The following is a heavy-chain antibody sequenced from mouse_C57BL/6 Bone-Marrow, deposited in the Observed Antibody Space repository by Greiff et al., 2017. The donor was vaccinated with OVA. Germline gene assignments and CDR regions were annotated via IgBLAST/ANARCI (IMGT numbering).Heavy chain of an antibody. CDR1: GFNIKDDY. D-gene: IGHD2-14*01. Sequence: VQLQQSGAELVRPGASVKLSCTASGFNIKDDYMHWVKQRPEQGLEWIGWIDPENGDTEYASKFQGKATITADTSSNTAYLQLSSLTSEDTAVYYCTRVLSAWFAYWGQGTLVTVSA. CDR2: IDPENGDT. J-gene: IGHJ3*01. CDR3: TRVLSAWFAY. V-gene: IGHV14-4*01.